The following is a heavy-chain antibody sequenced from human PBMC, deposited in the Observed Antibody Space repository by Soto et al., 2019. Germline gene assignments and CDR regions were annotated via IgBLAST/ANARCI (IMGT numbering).Heavy chain of an antibody. J-gene: IGHJ3*02. V-gene: IGHV4-59*01. CDR3: ARDTIAAAGTAIEAFDI. CDR1: GGSISSYY. CDR2: IYYSGST. Sequence: SETLSLTCTVSGGSISSYYWSWIRQPPGKGLEWIGYIYYSGSTNYNPSLKSRVTISVDTSKNQFSLKLSSVTAADTAVYYCARDTIAAAGTAIEAFDIWGQGTMVTVSS. D-gene: IGHD6-13*01.